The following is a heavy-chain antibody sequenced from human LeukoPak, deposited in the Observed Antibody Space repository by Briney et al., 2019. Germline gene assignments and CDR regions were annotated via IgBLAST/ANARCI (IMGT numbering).Heavy chain of an antibody. CDR1: GFIVSDYW. CDR3: ARAGIVDAFDI. D-gene: IGHD3-22*01. CDR2: INEDGRIT. J-gene: IGHJ3*02. V-gene: IGHV3-74*01. Sequence: GGSLRLSCAASGFIVSDYWMHWVRQAPGKGLVWVSRINEDGRITSYAGSVKGRFTISRDTAKNTLYLEMNSLRAEDTAVYYCARAGIVDAFDIWGQGTMVTVSS.